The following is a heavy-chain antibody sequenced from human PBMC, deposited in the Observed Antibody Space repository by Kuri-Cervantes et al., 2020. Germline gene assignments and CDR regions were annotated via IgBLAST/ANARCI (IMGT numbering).Heavy chain of an antibody. D-gene: IGHD2-2*01. CDR2: ISWNSGNI. CDR3: ARDSSTSCCDAFDI. Sequence: GGSLRLSCAASGFTFDDYATHWVRQAPGKGLEWVSGISWNSGNIDYADSVKGRFTISRDNSKNTLYLQMNSLRAEDTAVYYCARDSSTSCCDAFDIWGQGTMVTVSS. CDR1: GFTFDDYA. J-gene: IGHJ3*02. V-gene: IGHV3-9*01.